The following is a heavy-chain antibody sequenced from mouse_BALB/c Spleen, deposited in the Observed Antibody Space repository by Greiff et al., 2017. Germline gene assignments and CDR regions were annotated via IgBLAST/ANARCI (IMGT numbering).Heavy chain of an antibody. J-gene: IGHJ3*01. CDR1: GYTFTSYV. V-gene: IGHV1-14*01. CDR3: ARSMITAWFAY. CDR2: INPYNDGT. Sequence: EVQLQQSGPELVKPGASVKMSCKASGYTFTSYVMHWVKQKPGQGLEWIGYINPYNDGTKYNEKFKGKATLTSDKSSSTAYMQLSSLTSEDSAVYFCARSMITAWFAYWGQGTLVTVSA. D-gene: IGHD2-4*01.